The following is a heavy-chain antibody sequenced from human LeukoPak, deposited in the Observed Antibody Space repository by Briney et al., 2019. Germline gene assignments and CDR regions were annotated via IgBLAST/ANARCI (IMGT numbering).Heavy chain of an antibody. Sequence: SVKVSCKASGGTFISYAISWVRQAPGQGLEWMGRIIPILGIANYAQKFQGRVTITADKSTSTAYMELSSLRSEDTAVYYCARGNSSGYYYPRWYFDYWGQGTLVTVSS. CDR2: IIPILGIA. V-gene: IGHV1-69*04. CDR3: ARGNSSGYYYPRWYFDY. J-gene: IGHJ4*02. CDR1: GGTFISYA. D-gene: IGHD3-22*01.